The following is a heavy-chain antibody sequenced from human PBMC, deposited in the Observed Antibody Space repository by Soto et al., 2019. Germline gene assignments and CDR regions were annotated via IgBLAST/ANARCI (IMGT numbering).Heavy chain of an antibody. D-gene: IGHD2-21*01. CDR3: ARDGTPYWGWGDHYYGMDV. J-gene: IGHJ6*02. CDR1: GSTFSSYG. Sequence: QVQLVESGGGVVQPGRSLRVSCTASGSTFSSYGMHWVRQAPGKGLEWVALIWYDGTTKYYSDSVKGRFTISRDNSKNTVDLQMNSLRVEDTAVYYCARDGTPYWGWGDHYYGMDVWGQGTTVTVSS. CDR2: IWYDGTTK. V-gene: IGHV3-33*01.